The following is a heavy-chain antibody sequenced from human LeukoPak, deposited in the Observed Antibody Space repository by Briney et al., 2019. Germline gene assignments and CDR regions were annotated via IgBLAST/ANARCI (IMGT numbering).Heavy chain of an antibody. Sequence: ASVKVSCKASGHSFTTYGISWVRQAPGQGLEWMGWISAYNANTNYALKLQGRVTMTTDTSTSTAYMELRSLRSDDTAVYYCARDYCSSTSCYFDYWGQGTQVTVSS. J-gene: IGHJ4*02. CDR1: GHSFTTYG. CDR3: ARDYCSSTSCYFDY. CDR2: ISAYNANT. D-gene: IGHD2-2*01. V-gene: IGHV1-18*01.